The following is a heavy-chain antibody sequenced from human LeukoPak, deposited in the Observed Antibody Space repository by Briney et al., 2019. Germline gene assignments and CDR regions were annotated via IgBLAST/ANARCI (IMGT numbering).Heavy chain of an antibody. J-gene: IGHJ4*02. CDR1: GFTFSSNW. V-gene: IGHV3-7*01. CDR3: ARDPYTAMVPF. D-gene: IGHD5-18*01. Sequence: GGSLRLFCAASGFTFSSNWMTWVRQPPGEGVEGVATIKQGGGEKYYVDSVKGRFTISRDNAKNSLYLQMKSLRAEDTAVYYCARDPYTAMVPFWGQGTLVTASS. CDR2: IKQGGGEK.